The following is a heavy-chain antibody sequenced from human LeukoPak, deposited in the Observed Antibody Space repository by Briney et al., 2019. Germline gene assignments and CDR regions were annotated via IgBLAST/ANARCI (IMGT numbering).Heavy chain of an antibody. CDR1: GFTFSLFP. V-gene: IGHV3-30-3*01. D-gene: IGHD1-20*01. J-gene: IGHJ4*02. CDR2: ISYDGSKK. CDR3: ARGGNWNYFDY. Sequence: QSGGSLRLSCAASGFTFSLFPMHWVRQAPGKGLDWVAHISYDGSKKYYADSVTGRLTISRDNSKDSQYLQINSLRAEDTAVYYCARGGNWNYFDYWGQGILVTVSS.